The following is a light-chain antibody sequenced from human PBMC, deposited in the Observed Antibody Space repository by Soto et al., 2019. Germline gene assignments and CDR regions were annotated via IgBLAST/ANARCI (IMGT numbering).Light chain of an antibody. J-gene: IGKJ1*01. CDR1: QSVSSY. Sequence: EIVLTQSPATLSLSPGERATLSCRASQSVSSYLAWYQQKPGQAPRLLIYDASNRATGIPARFSGSGSGTYFTRTISSLEPGDFAYYYCQQRSNWRGTFGQGTKVEIK. CDR2: DAS. V-gene: IGKV3-11*01. CDR3: QQRSNWRGT.